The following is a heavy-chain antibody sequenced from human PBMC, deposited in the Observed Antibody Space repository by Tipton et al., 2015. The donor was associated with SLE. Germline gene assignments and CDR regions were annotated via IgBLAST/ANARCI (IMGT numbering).Heavy chain of an antibody. CDR2: IWYDGSNK. D-gene: IGHD2-21*01. V-gene: IGHV3-33*01. Sequence: RSLRLSCAASGFTFSSYGMHWVRQAPGKGLEWVAVIWYDGSNKYYADSVKGRFTISRDNSKNTLYLQMNSLRAEDTAVYYCARDFPYPGANCGGDCYSVFDIWGQGTMVTVSS. CDR1: GFTFSSYG. J-gene: IGHJ3*02. CDR3: ARDFPYPGANCGGDCYSVFDI.